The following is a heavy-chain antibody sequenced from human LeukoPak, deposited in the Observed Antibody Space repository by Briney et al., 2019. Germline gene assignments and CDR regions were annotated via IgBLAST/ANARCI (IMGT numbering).Heavy chain of an antibody. CDR1: GFPCSSYA. Sequence: GGSVRLLRAASGFPCSSYAVSWVRQAPGKGLEWVSAISGSGGSTYYADSVKGRFTISRDNSKNTLYLQMNSLRAEDTAVYYCAKDHPFTVASFYYWGHGDPFTVSS. CDR3: AKDHPFTVASFYY. CDR2: ISGSGGST. D-gene: IGHD4-23*01. V-gene: IGHV3-23*01. J-gene: IGHJ4*01.